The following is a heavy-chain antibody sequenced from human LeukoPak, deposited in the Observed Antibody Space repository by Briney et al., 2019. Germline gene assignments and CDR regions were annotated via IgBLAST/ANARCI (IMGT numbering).Heavy chain of an antibody. CDR3: AKDRIGVAAPKAYFDY. V-gene: IGHV3-30*18. CDR2: TSYDGSNK. J-gene: IGHJ4*02. Sequence: GMSLILSCAASGFTLSTYGMHWVRQAPGRGLEWVAVTSYDGSNKYYADSVKGRFTISRDNSKNTVYLQMNSLTTEDTAVYYCAKDRIGVAAPKAYFDYWGQGTLVTASS. D-gene: IGHD6-19*01. CDR1: GFTLSTYG.